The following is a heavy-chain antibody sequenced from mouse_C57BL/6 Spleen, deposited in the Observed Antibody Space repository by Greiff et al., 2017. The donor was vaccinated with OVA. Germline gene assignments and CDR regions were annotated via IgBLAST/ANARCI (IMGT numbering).Heavy chain of an antibody. CDR3: AREGAAQAPYFDY. V-gene: IGHV1-55*01. J-gene: IGHJ2*01. D-gene: IGHD3-2*02. CDR2: IYPGSGST. CDR1: GYTFTSYW. Sequence: QVQLQQPGAELVKPGASVKMSCKASGYTFTSYWITWVKQRPGQGLEWIGDIYPGSGSTNYNEKFKSKATLTVDTSSSTAYMQLSSLISEDSAVYYCAREGAAQAPYFDYWGQGTTLTVSS.